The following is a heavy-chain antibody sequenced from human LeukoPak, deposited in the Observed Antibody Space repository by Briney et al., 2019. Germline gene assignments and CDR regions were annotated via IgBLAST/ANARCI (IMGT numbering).Heavy chain of an antibody. D-gene: IGHD3-3*01. CDR1: GGTFSSYA. CDR2: VSGSGGST. V-gene: IGHV3-23*01. Sequence: SCKASGGTFSSYAMSWVRQAPGKGLEWVSAVSGSGGSTYYADSVKGRFTISRDNSKNTLYLQMNSLRAEDTAVYYCAKLGLRYFFDYWGQGTLVTVSS. J-gene: IGHJ4*02. CDR3: AKLGLRYFFDY.